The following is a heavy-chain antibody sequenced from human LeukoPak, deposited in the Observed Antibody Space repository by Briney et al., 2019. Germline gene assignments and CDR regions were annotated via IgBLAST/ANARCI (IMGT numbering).Heavy chain of an antibody. CDR2: INPSGGST. Sequence: ASVNVSCKASGYTFTSYYMHRVRQAPGQGLEWMGIINPSGGSTSYAQKFQGRVTMTRDMSTSTVYMELSSLRSEDTAVYYCARDPGEWDGNMDVWGKGTTVTVSS. CDR3: ARDPGEWDGNMDV. J-gene: IGHJ6*03. V-gene: IGHV1-46*01. CDR1: GYTFTSYY. D-gene: IGHD3-10*01.